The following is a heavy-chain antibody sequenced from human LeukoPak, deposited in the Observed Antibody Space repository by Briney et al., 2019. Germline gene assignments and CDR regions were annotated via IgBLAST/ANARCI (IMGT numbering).Heavy chain of an antibody. J-gene: IGHJ5*02. D-gene: IGHD6-19*01. V-gene: IGHV4-31*03. CDR3: ARDSSIAVAGLNAFDP. CDR2: IYYSGST. CDR1: GGSISSGGYY. Sequence: SENLSLTCTVSGGSISSGGYYWSWIRQHPGKGLEWIGYIYYSGSTYYNPSLKSRVTISVDTSKNQFSLKLSSVTAADTAVYYCARDSSIAVAGLNAFDPWGQGTLVTVSS.